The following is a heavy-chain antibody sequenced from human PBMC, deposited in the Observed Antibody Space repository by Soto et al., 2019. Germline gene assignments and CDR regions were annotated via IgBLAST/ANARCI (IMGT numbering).Heavy chain of an antibody. Sequence: PGGSLRLSCAASGFTFSSYAMSWVSQAPGKGLEWVSAISGSGGSTYYADSVKGRFTISRDNSKNTLYLQMNGLRAEDTAVYYCAKDVEQWLGSWFDPWGQGTLVTVSS. V-gene: IGHV3-23*01. CDR2: ISGSGGST. J-gene: IGHJ5*02. CDR3: AKDVEQWLGSWFDP. CDR1: GFTFSSYA. D-gene: IGHD6-19*01.